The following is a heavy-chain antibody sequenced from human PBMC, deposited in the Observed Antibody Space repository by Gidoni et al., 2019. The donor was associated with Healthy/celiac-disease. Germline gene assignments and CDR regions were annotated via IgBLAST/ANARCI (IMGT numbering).Heavy chain of an antibody. D-gene: IGHD3-3*01. J-gene: IGHJ4*02. CDR3: AKNDFWSGSRGYFDY. Sequence: QAPGKGLEWFSAIMGSVGSTYYADSVKGRFTISRDNSKNTLYLQMNSLRAEDTAVYYFAKNDFWSGSRGYFDYWGQGTLVTVSA. CDR2: IMGSVGST. V-gene: IGHV3-23*01.